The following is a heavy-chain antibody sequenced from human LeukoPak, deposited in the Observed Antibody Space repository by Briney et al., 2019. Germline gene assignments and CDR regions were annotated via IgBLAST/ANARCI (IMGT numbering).Heavy chain of an antibody. Sequence: TSETLSLTCTVSGGSISSSSYYWGWIRQPPWKGLEWIGSIYYSGSTYYNPSLKSRVTISVDTSKNQFSLKLSSVTAADTAVYYCARYYYDSSGPNFDYWGQGTLVTVSS. J-gene: IGHJ4*02. CDR2: IYYSGST. D-gene: IGHD3-22*01. CDR1: GGSISSSSYY. CDR3: ARYYYDSSGPNFDY. V-gene: IGHV4-39*01.